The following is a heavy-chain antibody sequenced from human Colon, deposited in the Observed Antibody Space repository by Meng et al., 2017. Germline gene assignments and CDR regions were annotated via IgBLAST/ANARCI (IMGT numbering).Heavy chain of an antibody. CDR1: GGSISSSSYY. J-gene: IGHJ3*02. D-gene: IGHD3-10*01. CDR2: IYYSGST. CDR3: AKGAARWDYYGSGSYRNDAFDI. V-gene: IGHV4-39*07. Sequence: SETLSLTCTVSGGSISSSSYYWGWIRQPPGEGLEWIGSIYYSGSTYYNPSLKSRVTISVDTSKNQFSLKLSSVTAADTAVYYCAKGAARWDYYGSGSYRNDAFDIWGQGTMVTVSS.